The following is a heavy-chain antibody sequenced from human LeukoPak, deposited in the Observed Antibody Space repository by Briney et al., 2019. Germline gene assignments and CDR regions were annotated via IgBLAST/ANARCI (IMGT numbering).Heavy chain of an antibody. V-gene: IGHV4-4*07. CDR1: GGSLSTYF. CDR2: IYASGGT. J-gene: IGHJ4*02. D-gene: IGHD3-22*01. CDR3: ARAVYDTSGYYIDY. Sequence: PSETLSLTCTVSGGSLSTYFWTWIRQPAGRGLEWIGRIYASGGTPHTPSLKSRVTMSVDTSKSQFSLKLSSVTAADTAVYYCARAVYDTSGYYIDYWGQGTLVTVSS.